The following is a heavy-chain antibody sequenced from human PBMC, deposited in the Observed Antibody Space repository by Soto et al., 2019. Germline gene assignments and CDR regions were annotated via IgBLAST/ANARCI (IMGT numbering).Heavy chain of an antibody. CDR1: GGSISSGGYY. CDR2: IYYSGST. J-gene: IGHJ4*02. CDR3: ARVYGDYAPLGFDY. Sequence: SETLSLTCTVSGGSISSGGYYWSWIRQHPGKGPEWIGYIYYSGSTYYNPSLKSRVTISVDTSKNQFSLKLSSVTAADTAVYYCARVYGDYAPLGFDYWGQGTLVTVSS. D-gene: IGHD4-17*01. V-gene: IGHV4-31*03.